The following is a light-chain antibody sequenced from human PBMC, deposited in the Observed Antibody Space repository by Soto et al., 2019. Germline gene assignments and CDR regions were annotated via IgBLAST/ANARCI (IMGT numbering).Light chain of an antibody. CDR2: WAS. V-gene: IGKV4-1*01. CDR1: QSVLSNNNNY. J-gene: IGKJ5*01. Sequence: DIVMTQSPDSLPVSLGERATINCKSSQSVLSNNNNYLAGFQQKPGQPPRLFIYWASTRGSGVADRFSGSGSGTDFTLTISNVEAEDVAIYYCQQYHSDPITFGQGTRLEIK. CDR3: QQYHSDPIT.